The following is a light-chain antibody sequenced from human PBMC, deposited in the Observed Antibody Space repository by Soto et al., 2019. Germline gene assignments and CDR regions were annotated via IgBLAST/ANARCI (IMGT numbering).Light chain of an antibody. CDR2: VAS. CDR3: QQYNNWPPWT. V-gene: IGKV3D-15*01. CDR1: QSISAN. J-gene: IGKJ1*01. Sequence: EIVMTQSPATLSVSPGESATLSCRASQSISANLVWYQQKPGQAPRLLIYVASIRATGIPARFSGSGSGTEFTLTIRSLQSEDFAVYYCQQYNNWPPWTFGQGTKVEIK.